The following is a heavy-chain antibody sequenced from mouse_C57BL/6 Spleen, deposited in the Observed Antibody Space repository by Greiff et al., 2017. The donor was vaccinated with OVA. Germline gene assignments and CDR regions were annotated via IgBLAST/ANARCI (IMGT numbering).Heavy chain of an antibody. Sequence: QVQLQQSGAELVRPGASVTLSCKASGYTFTDYEMHWVKQTPVHGLEWIGAIDPASGGTAYNQKFQGKAILTADKSSSTAYLELRSLTSADSAVYYCTRADMATGESRGGDGMDYWGQGTSVTVSA. CDR3: TRADMATGESRGGDGMDY. CDR2: IDPASGGT. V-gene: IGHV1-15*01. CDR1: GYTFTDYE. J-gene: IGHJ4*01. D-gene: IGHD2-2*01.